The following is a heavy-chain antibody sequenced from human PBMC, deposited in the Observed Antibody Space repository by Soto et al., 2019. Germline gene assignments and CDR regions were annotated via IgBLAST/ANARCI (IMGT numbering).Heavy chain of an antibody. CDR1: GVSISSFF. CDR2: VYAGGIT. J-gene: IGHJ4*01. CDR3: VKDRIHVGALEL. V-gene: IGHV4-4*07. Sequence: PSETLARTFNVSGVSISSFFWSWIRQPAGKGLGYIGRVYAGGITNQNPSLKSRIFMSLDLSKNQLSLRLQSVTAADTGVYYCVKDRIHVGALELWGHGTLVHVSS. D-gene: IGHD1-20*01.